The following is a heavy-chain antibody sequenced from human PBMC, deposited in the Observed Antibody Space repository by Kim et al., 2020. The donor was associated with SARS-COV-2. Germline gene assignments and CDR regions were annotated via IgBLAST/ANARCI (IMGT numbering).Heavy chain of an antibody. D-gene: IGHD3-9*01. J-gene: IGHJ3*02. CDR3: ARERGMNYDILTGYPEVAFDI. V-gene: IGHV3-11*01. Sequence: GGSLRLSCAASGFTFSDYYMSWIRQAPGKGLEWVSYISSSGSTIYYADSVKGRFTISRDNAKNSLYLQMNSLRAEDTAVYYCARERGMNYDILTGYPEVAFDIWGQGTMVTVSS. CDR1: GFTFSDYY. CDR2: ISSSGSTI.